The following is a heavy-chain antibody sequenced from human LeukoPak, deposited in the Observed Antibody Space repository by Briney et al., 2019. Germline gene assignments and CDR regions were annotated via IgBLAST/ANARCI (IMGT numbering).Heavy chain of an antibody. CDR1: GFTFSDYW. J-gene: IGHJ4*02. V-gene: IGHV3-7*01. Sequence: PGGSLRLSCVASGFTFSDYWMSWVRQAPGKGREWVANIKRDGREKYYVDSVKGRLAVSRDNAKNSLYLQMNSLRVEDTAVYYCARVKLDMATSGDYWGQGTLVPVSS. CDR3: ARVKLDMATSGDY. D-gene: IGHD2-2*03. CDR2: IKRDGREK.